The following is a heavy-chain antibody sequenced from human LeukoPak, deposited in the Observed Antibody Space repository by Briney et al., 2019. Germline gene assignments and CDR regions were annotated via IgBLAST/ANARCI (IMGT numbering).Heavy chain of an antibody. V-gene: IGHV3-21*01. Sequence: GGSLTLSCAAAGFTFSSYGMHWVRHAPGKGLEWVSSISSSSSYIYYADSLKGRFTISRDNAKNSLFLQMNSLRAEDTAVYYCAKGREGYSYVFDPWGQGTLVTVAS. CDR2: ISSSSSYI. CDR3: AKGREGYSYVFDP. D-gene: IGHD5-18*01. J-gene: IGHJ5*02. CDR1: GFTFSSYG.